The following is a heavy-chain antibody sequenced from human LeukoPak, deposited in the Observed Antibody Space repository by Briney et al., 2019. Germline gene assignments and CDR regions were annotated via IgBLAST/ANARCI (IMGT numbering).Heavy chain of an antibody. Sequence: ASVKVSCKASGYTFTSYYMRWVRQAPGQGLEWMGIINPSGGSTSYAQKFQGRVTMTRDTSTSTVYMELSSLRSEDTAVYYCARELRYYYGSGSYLNDYWGQGTLVTVSS. CDR3: ARELRYYYGSGSYLNDY. J-gene: IGHJ4*02. CDR2: INPSGGST. D-gene: IGHD3-10*01. CDR1: GYTFTSYY. V-gene: IGHV1-46*01.